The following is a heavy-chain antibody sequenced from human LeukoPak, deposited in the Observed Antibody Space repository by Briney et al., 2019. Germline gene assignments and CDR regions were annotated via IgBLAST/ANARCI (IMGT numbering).Heavy chain of an antibody. CDR3: AELGITMIGGV. CDR2: NSSSGSTI. CDR1: GFTFSSYW. V-gene: IGHV3-48*04. D-gene: IGHD3-10*02. J-gene: IGHJ6*04. Sequence: GGSLRLSCEASGFTFSSYWMSWVRQAPGKGLEWVSYNSSSGSTIYYADSVKGRFTISRDNAKNSLYLQMNSLRAEDAAVYYCAELGITMIGGVWGKGTTVTISS.